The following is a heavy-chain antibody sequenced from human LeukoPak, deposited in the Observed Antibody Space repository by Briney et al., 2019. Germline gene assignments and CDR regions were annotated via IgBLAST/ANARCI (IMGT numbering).Heavy chain of an antibody. D-gene: IGHD3-16*01. CDR3: AYHPGGSFDY. Sequence: GGSLRLSCGASGFAFSGSSMSWVRQAPVKGLEWVSTISGSAGTTYYADSVKGRFTIFRDFADNILYLFLSSLKAEDAAIYYCAYHPGGSFDYWGQGTLVSVSS. CDR1: GFAFSGSS. J-gene: IGHJ4*02. CDR2: ISGSAGTT. V-gene: IGHV3-23*01.